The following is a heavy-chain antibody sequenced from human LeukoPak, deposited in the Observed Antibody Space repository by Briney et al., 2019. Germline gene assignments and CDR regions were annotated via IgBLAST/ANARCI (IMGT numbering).Heavy chain of an antibody. J-gene: IGHJ4*02. Sequence: PGGSLRLSCAASGLTFSSQAMGWVRQAPGKGLEWVSAISGGGDKTYYAYSVKGRFSISRNNSKNTLYVQMNNRKVDDHAVYYCAKSAGYTSGSQHNFDYWGQGTLVTVSS. V-gene: IGHV3-23*01. CDR2: ISGGGDKT. CDR1: GLTFSSQA. D-gene: IGHD3-22*01. CDR3: AKSAGYTSGSQHNFDY.